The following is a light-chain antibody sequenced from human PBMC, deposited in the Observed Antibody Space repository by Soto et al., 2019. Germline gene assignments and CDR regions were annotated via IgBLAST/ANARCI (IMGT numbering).Light chain of an antibody. CDR1: QSVNSYY. CDR2: GAS. CDR3: QQYGSSPHT. Sequence: ENVLTQSPGTLSLSPGERATLSCRASQSVNSYYLAWYQQKPGQAPRLLIYGASSRATGIPDRFSGSGSGTDFTLTISRLEPEDFAVYYCQQYGSSPHTFGGGTKLEIK. J-gene: IGKJ4*01. V-gene: IGKV3-20*01.